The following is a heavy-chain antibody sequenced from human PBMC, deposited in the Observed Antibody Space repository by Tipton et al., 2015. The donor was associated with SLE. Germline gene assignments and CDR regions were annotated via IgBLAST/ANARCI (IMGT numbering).Heavy chain of an antibody. CDR2: IYTSGST. Sequence: TLSLTCAVYGGSFSGYYWSWIRQPAGKGLEWIGRIYTSGSTNYNPSLKSRVTISVDTSKNQFSLKLSSVTAADTAVYYCARERGYYYGSGSYYSYYFDYWGQGTLVTVSS. CDR1: GGSFSGYY. J-gene: IGHJ4*02. V-gene: IGHV4-4*07. D-gene: IGHD3-10*01. CDR3: ARERGYYYGSGSYYSYYFDY.